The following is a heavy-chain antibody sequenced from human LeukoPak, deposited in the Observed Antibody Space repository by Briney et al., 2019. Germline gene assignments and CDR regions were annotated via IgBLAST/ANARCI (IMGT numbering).Heavy chain of an antibody. CDR2: ISYDGSNK. D-gene: IGHD3-22*01. J-gene: IGHJ1*01. Sequence: VGSLRLSCAASGFTFSSYAMHWGRQAPGKGLERVAVISYDGSNKYYADSVKGRFTISRDNSKNTLYLQMNSLRAEDTAVYYCASPTDDSSGYEEYFQHWGQGTLVTVSS. V-gene: IGHV3-30-3*01. CDR3: ASPTDDSSGYEEYFQH. CDR1: GFTFSSYA.